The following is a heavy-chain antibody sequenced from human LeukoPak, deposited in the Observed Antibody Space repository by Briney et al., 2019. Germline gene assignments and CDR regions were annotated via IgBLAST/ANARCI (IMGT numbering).Heavy chain of an antibody. J-gene: IGHJ4*02. D-gene: IGHD4-17*01. CDR1: GYPFTGYY. CDR3: AREAGGDYFGYFDY. CDR2: INPNSGGT. V-gene: IGHV1-2*02. Sequence: GASVKVSCKASGYPFTGYYMHWVRQAPGQGLEWMGWINPNSGGTNYAQKFQGRVTMTRDTSISTAYMELSRLRSDDTAVYYCAREAGGDYFGYFDYWGQGTLVTVSS.